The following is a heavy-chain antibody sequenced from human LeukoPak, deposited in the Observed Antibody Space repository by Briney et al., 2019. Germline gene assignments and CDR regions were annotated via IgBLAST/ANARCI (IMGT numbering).Heavy chain of an antibody. CDR3: ARNFSSGWFDY. CDR1: GGSISSSNYY. V-gene: IGHV4-39*07. Sequence: SETLSPTCTVSGGSISSSNYYWGWIRQPPGKGLEWIGSIYYSGSTSYNPSLKSRVTISVDTSKNQFSLKLSSVTAADTAVYYCARNFSSGWFDYWSQGTLVTVSS. CDR2: IYYSGST. D-gene: IGHD6-19*01. J-gene: IGHJ4*03.